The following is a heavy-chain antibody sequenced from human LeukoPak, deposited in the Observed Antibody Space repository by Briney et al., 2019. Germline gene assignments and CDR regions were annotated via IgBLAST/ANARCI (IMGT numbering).Heavy chain of an antibody. V-gene: IGHV1-18*01. CDR3: ARDTVGAHPVDY. CDR1: GYTFTSYG. CDR2: ISAYNGNT. Sequence: VSVKVSCKASGYTFTSYGISWVRQAPGQGLEWMGWISAYNGNTNYAQKLQGRVTMTTDTSTSTAYMELRSLRSDDTAVYYCARDTVGAHPVDYWGQGTLVTVSS. D-gene: IGHD1-26*01. J-gene: IGHJ4*02.